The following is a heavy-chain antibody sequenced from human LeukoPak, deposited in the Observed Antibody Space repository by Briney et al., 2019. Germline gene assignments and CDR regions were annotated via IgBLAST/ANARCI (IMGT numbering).Heavy chain of an antibody. V-gene: IGHV4-39*07. CDR1: GGSISSSSYY. J-gene: IGHJ4*02. D-gene: IGHD1-26*01. CDR2: IYYSGST. CDR3: ARLRVGATAPDYFDY. Sequence: SGTLSLTCTVSGGSISSSSYYWGWIRQPPGKGLEWIGSIYYSGSTYYNPSLKSRVTISVDTSKNQFSLKLSSVTAADTAVYYCARLRVGATAPDYFDYWGQGTLVTVSS.